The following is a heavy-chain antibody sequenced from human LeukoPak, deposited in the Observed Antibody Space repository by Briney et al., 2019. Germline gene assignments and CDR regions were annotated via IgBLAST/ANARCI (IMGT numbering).Heavy chain of an antibody. V-gene: IGHV4-39*01. CDR2: IYYSGST. D-gene: IGHD3-3*01. J-gene: IGHJ6*02. CDR3: ARDDFWTPTCGMDV. CDR1: GGSITSSSYY. Sequence: SETLSLTCTVSGGSITSSSYYWGWIRQPPGKGLEWIGSIYYSGSTYYNPSLKSRVTISVDTSKNQFSLKLSSVTAADTAVYYCARDDFWTPTCGMDVWGQGTTVTVSS.